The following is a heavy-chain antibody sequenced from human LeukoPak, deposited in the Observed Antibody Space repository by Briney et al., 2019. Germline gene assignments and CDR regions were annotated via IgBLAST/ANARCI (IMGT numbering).Heavy chain of an antibody. J-gene: IGHJ6*02. Sequence: GGSVKVSCKASGGTFSSYAISWVRQAPGQGLEWMGRIIPILGIANYAQKFQGGVTITADKSTSTAYMELSSLRSEDTAVYYCARGRRGTMVRGETPYYYYGMDVWGQGTTVTVSS. CDR1: GGTFSSYA. CDR2: IIPILGIA. D-gene: IGHD3-10*01. V-gene: IGHV1-69*04. CDR3: ARGRRGTMVRGETPYYYYGMDV.